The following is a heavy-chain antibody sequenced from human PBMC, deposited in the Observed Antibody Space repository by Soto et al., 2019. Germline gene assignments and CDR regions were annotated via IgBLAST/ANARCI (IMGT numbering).Heavy chain of an antibody. V-gene: IGHV3-30*18. CDR3: AKDEGVGGTLGLFDY. Sequence: QVQLVESGGGAVQPGESLRLSCVASGFDFTYFAMHWVRQAPGKGLEAVAVMSSDGSKIHHTDSVKGRFTIFRDNSKNTLYLQMNSLRKADTAVYSCAKDEGVGGTLGLFDYWGQGTLVSVSS. D-gene: IGHD1-26*01. CDR2: MSSDGSKI. CDR1: GFDFTYFA. J-gene: IGHJ4*02.